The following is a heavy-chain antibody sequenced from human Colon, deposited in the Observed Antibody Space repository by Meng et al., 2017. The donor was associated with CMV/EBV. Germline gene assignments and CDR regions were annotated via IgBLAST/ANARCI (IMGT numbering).Heavy chain of an antibody. CDR2: INQSGST. CDR1: GGSLSGYY. CDR3: AREAGPFFGVIVYDS. Sequence: QVQLQQWGAGLLKTSETLSLTCGVSGGSLSGYYWTWIRQSPGKGLEWIGEINQSGSTNYNPSLKSRDTVSVDTSKNQFSLRVTSVTAADSALYYCAREAGPFFGVIVYDSWGQGTLVTVSS. D-gene: IGHD3-3*01. J-gene: IGHJ4*02. V-gene: IGHV4-34*01.